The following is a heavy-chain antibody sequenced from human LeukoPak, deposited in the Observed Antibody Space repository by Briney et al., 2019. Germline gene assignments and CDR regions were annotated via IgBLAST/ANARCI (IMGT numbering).Heavy chain of an antibody. CDR2: IYYSGST. CDR3: ARDPIDAFDI. J-gene: IGHJ3*02. CDR1: GGSISSGGYY. Sequence: SETLSLTCTVSGGSISSGGYYWSWIRQHPGKGLEWIGYIYYSGSTYYNPSLKSRVTISVDTSKNQFSLKLSSVTAADTAVYYCARDPIDAFDIWGQGTMVTVSS. V-gene: IGHV4-31*03.